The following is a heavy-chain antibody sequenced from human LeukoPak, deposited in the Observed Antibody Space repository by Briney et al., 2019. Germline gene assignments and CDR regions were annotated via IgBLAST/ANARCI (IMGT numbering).Heavy chain of an antibody. CDR2: INHSGST. J-gene: IGHJ4*02. V-gene: IGHV4-34*01. Sequence: PSETLSLTCTVYGGSFSGYYWSWIRQPPGKGLEWIGEINHSGSTNYNASLKSRVTISVDTSKNQFSLKLSSVTAADTAVYYCARHVTRPGYYFDYWGQGTLVTVSS. CDR3: ARHVTRPGYYFDY. D-gene: IGHD1-14*01. CDR1: GGSFSGYY.